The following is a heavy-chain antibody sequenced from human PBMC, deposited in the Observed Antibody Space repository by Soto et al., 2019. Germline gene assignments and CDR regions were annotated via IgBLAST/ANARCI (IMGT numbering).Heavy chain of an antibody. Sequence: SETLSLTCAVYGGSFSGYYWSWIRQPPGKGLEWIGEINHSGSTNYNPSLKSRVTVSVDTSKNQFSLKLSSVTAADTAVYYCARARTTVTGDYFDYWGQGTLVTVSS. CDR1: GGSFSGYY. CDR2: INHSGST. D-gene: IGHD4-17*01. J-gene: IGHJ4*02. CDR3: ARARTTVTGDYFDY. V-gene: IGHV4-34*01.